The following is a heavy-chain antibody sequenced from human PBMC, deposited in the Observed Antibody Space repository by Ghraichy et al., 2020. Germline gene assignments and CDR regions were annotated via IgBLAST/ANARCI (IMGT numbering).Heavy chain of an antibody. Sequence: GGSLRLSCVVSGFTFSTYWMTWVRQAPGKGLEWVAYMNQDGSEIHYVDSVKGRFTISRENAKNSLHLQMNSLRAEDTAVYYCARDPSAGSTDWYYFDYWCQGNLGTVSS. V-gene: IGHV3-7*03. D-gene: IGHD3-9*01. CDR3: ARDPSAGSTDWYYFDY. CDR2: MNQDGSEI. CDR1: GFTFSTYW. J-gene: IGHJ4*02.